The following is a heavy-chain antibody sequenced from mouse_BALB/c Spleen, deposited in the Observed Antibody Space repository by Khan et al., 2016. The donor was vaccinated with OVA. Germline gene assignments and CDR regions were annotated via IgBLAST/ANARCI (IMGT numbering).Heavy chain of an antibody. D-gene: IGHD2-1*01. Sequence: EVQGVESGGDLVQPGGSRKLSCAASGFTFSSFGMHWVRQAPEKGLEWVAYISSDSITLYYADTVKGRFTISRNTPRNTLFLQLTSLRAEETAIYYGAGGNGAWVAYWGQGTLVTVSA. J-gene: IGHJ3*01. V-gene: IGHV5-17*02. CDR3: AGGNGAWVAY. CDR2: ISSDSITL. CDR1: GFTFSSFG.